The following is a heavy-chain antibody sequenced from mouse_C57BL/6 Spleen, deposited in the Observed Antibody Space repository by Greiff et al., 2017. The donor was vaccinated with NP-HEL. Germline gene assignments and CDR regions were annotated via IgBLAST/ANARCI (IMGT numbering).Heavy chain of an antibody. J-gene: IGHJ2*01. Sequence: EVKLVESGGGLVQPKGSLKLSCAASGFSFNTYAMNWVRQVPGKGLEWVARIRSKSNNYATYYADSVKDRFTISRDDSESMLYLQMNNLKTEDTAMYYCVRQGDGYGYFDYWGQGTTLTVSS. D-gene: IGHD2-3*01. CDR2: IRSKSNNYAT. CDR3: VRQGDGYGYFDY. V-gene: IGHV10-1*01. CDR1: GFSFNTYA.